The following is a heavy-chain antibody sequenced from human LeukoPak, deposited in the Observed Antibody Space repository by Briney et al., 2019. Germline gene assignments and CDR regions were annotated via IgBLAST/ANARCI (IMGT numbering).Heavy chain of an antibody. D-gene: IGHD6-6*01. CDR2: IYTSGST. Sequence: SETLSLTCTVSGGFISSGSYYWSWIRQPAGKGLEWIGRIYTSGSTNYNPSLKSRVTISLDTSKNQFSLNLSSVTAADAAVYYCARGPGGSSSSDFDYWGQGALVTVSS. V-gene: IGHV4-61*02. CDR3: ARGPGGSSSSDFDY. J-gene: IGHJ4*02. CDR1: GGFISSGSYY.